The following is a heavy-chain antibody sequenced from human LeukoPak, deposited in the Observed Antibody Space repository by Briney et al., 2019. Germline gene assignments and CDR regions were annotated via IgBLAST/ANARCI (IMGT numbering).Heavy chain of an antibody. Sequence: GRSLRLSCAASGFTLSSSWMSWVRQAPGKGLQWVANIKEDESEKDYVDSVKGRFTISRDNAKNSLDLQMNSLRAEDTAVYYCARVRGWGAPDYFDYWGQGTLVTVSS. D-gene: IGHD1-26*01. V-gene: IGHV3-7*01. CDR1: GFTLSSSW. CDR2: IKEDESEK. J-gene: IGHJ4*02. CDR3: ARVRGWGAPDYFDY.